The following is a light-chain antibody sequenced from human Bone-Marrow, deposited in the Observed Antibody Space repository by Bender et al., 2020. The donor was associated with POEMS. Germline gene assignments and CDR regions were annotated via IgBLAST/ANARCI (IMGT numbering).Light chain of an antibody. CDR2: DDS. CDR1: KIGCKS. CDR3: CSYGGSVNFVL. J-gene: IGLJ3*02. V-gene: IGLV3-21*02. Sequence: SYVLTQSPSVSVAPGQTATITCGGDKIGCKSVYWYQQRPGQAPVLVVRDDSDRPSGVPDRFSGSKSGNTASLTISGLQADDEADYYCCSYGGSVNFVLFGGGTKLTVL.